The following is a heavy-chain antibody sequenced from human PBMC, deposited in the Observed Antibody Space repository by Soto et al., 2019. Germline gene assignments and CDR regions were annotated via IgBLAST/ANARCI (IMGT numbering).Heavy chain of an antibody. CDR3: ARDQTGSYTYNWFDP. V-gene: IGHV3-33*01. J-gene: IGHJ5*02. CDR1: GFTFSNYA. D-gene: IGHD1-26*01. CDR2: IWSDGSNK. Sequence: QVQLVESGGGVVQPGRSLSLSCAASGFTFSNYAIHWVRQAPGKGLEWVSVIWSDGSNKYYTDSVKGRFTISRDNSKNTVNLQMNSLRAEDTAVYYCARDQTGSYTYNWFDPWGQGTLFTVSS.